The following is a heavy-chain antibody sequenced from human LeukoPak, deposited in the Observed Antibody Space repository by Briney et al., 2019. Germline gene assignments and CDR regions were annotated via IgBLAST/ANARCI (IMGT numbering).Heavy chain of an antibody. D-gene: IGHD2-2*01. CDR3: ARETGRYCSSTSCLSY. J-gene: IGHJ4*02. CDR2: INPNSGGT. Sequence: ASVKVSCKASGYTFTGYYMHWVRQAPGQGLEWMGWINPNSGGTNYAQKFQGRVTMTRDTSISTAYMELSRLRSDDTAVYYWARETGRYCSSTSCLSYWGQGTLVTVSS. V-gene: IGHV1-2*02. CDR1: GYTFTGYY.